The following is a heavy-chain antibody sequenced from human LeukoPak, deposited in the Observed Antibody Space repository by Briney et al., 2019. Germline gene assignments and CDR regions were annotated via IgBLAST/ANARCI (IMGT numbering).Heavy chain of an antibody. CDR3: ARSLSGLYSSSLYYFDY. CDR1: GFTVSSNY. D-gene: IGHD6-13*01. CDR2: IYSGGST. V-gene: IGHV3-53*01. Sequence: GGSQTLSCAASGFTVSSNYMSWVRQAPGKGLEWVSVIYSGGSTYYADSVKGRFTISRDNSKNTLYLQMNSLRAEDTAVYYCARSLSGLYSSSLYYFDYWGQGTVDTVSS. J-gene: IGHJ4*02.